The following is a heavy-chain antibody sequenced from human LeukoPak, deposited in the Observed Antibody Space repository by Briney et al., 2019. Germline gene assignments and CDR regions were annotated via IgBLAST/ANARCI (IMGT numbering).Heavy chain of an antibody. CDR3: ARRGGGSWYYFDY. Sequence: SETPSLTCTVSGGSISSSSSYWDWIRQPPGKGLEWIGNIYYSGSTNYNASLKSRVTISVDTSKNQFSLKLSSVTAADTALYYCARRGGGSWYYFDYWGQGTLVTVSS. CDR1: GGSISSSSSY. J-gene: IGHJ4*02. CDR2: IYYSGST. D-gene: IGHD2-15*01. V-gene: IGHV4-39*01.